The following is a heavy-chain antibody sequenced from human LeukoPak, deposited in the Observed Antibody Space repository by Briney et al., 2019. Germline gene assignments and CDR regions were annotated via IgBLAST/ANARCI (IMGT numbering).Heavy chain of an antibody. D-gene: IGHD5-12*01. CDR1: GGTFSSYA. J-gene: IGHJ3*02. Sequence: ASVKVSCKASGGTFSSYAISWVRQAPGQGLEWMGGIIPIFGTANYAQKFQGRVTITTDESTSTAYMELSSLRSEDTAVYYCARDEYSGYDRCDAFDIWGQGTMVTVSS. V-gene: IGHV1-69*05. CDR2: IIPIFGTA. CDR3: ARDEYSGYDRCDAFDI.